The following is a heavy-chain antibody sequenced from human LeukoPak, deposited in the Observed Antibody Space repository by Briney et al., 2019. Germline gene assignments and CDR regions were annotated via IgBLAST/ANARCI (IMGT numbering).Heavy chain of an antibody. CDR1: GYTFTGYY. Sequence: ASVKVSCKASGYTFTGYYMHWVRQAPGQGLEWMGWNNPNSGGTNYAQKFQGRVTMTRDTSISTAYMELSRLRSDDTAVYYCARDLTIFGVVTTTHYGMDVWGQGTTVTVSS. CDR2: NNPNSGGT. J-gene: IGHJ6*02. D-gene: IGHD3-3*01. V-gene: IGHV1-2*02. CDR3: ARDLTIFGVVTTTHYGMDV.